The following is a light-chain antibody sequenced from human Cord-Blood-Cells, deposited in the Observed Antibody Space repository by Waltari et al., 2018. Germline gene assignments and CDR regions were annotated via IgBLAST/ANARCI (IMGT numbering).Light chain of an antibody. Sequence: QSALTQPASGSGSPGQSLTISCTGTSSDVGSYNLVSWYQQHPGKAPALMIYEGSQRPSGVSNRFSGSKSGNTASLTISGLQAEDEADYYCCSYAGSSTWLFGGGTKLTVL. J-gene: IGLJ3*02. CDR3: CSYAGSSTWL. CDR1: SSDVGSYNL. V-gene: IGLV2-23*01. CDR2: EGS.